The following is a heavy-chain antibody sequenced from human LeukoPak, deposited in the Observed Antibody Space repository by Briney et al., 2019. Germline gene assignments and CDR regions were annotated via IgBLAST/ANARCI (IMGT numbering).Heavy chain of an antibody. D-gene: IGHD2-8*02. CDR1: GYTFTSYG. CDR3: ARAGLLNPPGDYYYYYMDV. CDR2: ISAYNGNT. Sequence: GASVKVSCKASGYTFTSYGISWVRQAPGQGLEWMGWISAYNGNTNYAQKLQGRVTMTTDTSTSTAYMELSSLRSEDTAVYYCARAGLLNPPGDYYYYYMDVWGKGTTVTVSS. V-gene: IGHV1-18*01. J-gene: IGHJ6*03.